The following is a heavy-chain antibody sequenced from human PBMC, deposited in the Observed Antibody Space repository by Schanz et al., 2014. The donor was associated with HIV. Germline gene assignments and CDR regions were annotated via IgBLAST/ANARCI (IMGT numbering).Heavy chain of an antibody. Sequence: VQLLDSGGGLVQPGGSLRLSCAASGFTFNSYGMHWVRQAPGKGLEWVAVTSYDGTKKHYADSVKGRFTISRDNGKNSLFLQMNSLRAEDTAVYYCARLRGFLWFGDHPYSFDYWGQGTLVTVSS. CDR3: ARLRGFLWFGDHPYSFDY. J-gene: IGHJ4*02. CDR1: GFTFNSYG. CDR2: TSYDGTKK. V-gene: IGHV3-33*05. D-gene: IGHD3-10*01.